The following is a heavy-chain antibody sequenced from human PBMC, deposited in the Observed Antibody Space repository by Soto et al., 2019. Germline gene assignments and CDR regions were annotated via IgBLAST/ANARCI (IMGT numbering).Heavy chain of an antibody. D-gene: IGHD6-13*01. CDR1: GGTFSSYA. V-gene: IGHV1-69*01. Sequence: QVQLVQSGAEVKKPGSSVKVSCKASGGTFSSYAISCVRQAPGQGLEWMGGIIPIFGTANYAQKFRGRVTITAHESTSTAYLELSSLRSEDTAVYYCARSTLQQLATYYGMDVWGQGTTVTVS. J-gene: IGHJ6*02. CDR2: IIPIFGTA. CDR3: ARSTLQQLATYYGMDV.